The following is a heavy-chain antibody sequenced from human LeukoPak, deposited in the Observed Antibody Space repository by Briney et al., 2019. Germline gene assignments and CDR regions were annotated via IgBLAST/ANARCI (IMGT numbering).Heavy chain of an antibody. CDR3: AELGITMIGGV. Sequence: GGSLRLSCAASGLTFSIHWMNWVRQAPGKGLECVANINQDGSDKYYVDSVKGRFTISRDNTKNSLYLQMNSLRAEDTAVYYCAELGITMIGGVWGKGTTVTISS. CDR1: GLTFSIHW. V-gene: IGHV3-7*01. J-gene: IGHJ6*04. CDR2: INQDGSDK. D-gene: IGHD3-10*01.